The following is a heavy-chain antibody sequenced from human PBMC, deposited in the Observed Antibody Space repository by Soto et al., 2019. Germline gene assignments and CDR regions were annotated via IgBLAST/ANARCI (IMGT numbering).Heavy chain of an antibody. Sequence: PGGSLRLSCAASGFSFNIYAMSWVRQAPGKGLEWVSVISDTGSGTDYADSVKGRFTISRDDSNNTVYLQMNSLKTEDTAVYYCTTDSYITIVIIRFDYWGHGTLVTVSS. J-gene: IGHJ4*01. CDR3: TTDSYITIVIIRFDY. CDR1: GFSFNIYA. D-gene: IGHD3-16*02. V-gene: IGHV3-23*01. CDR2: ISDTGSGT.